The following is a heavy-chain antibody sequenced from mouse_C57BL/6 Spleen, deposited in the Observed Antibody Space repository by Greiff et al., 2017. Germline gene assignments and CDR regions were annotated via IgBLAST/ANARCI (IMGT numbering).Heavy chain of an antibody. V-gene: IGHV5-17*01. J-gene: IGHJ4*01. CDR3: ARNYYGNLYYYAMDY. CDR2: ISSGSSTI. Sequence: EVQRVESGGGLVKPGGSLKLSCAASGFTFSDYGMHWVRQAPEKGLEWVAYISSGSSTIYYADTVKGRFTISRDNAKNTLFLQMTSLRSEDTAMYYCARNYYGNLYYYAMDYWGQGTSVTVSS. CDR1: GFTFSDYG. D-gene: IGHD2-1*01.